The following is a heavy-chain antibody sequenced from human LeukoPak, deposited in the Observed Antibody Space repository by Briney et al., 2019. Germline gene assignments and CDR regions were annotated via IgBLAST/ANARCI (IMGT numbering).Heavy chain of an antibody. J-gene: IGHJ5*02. CDR3: AKYYYSSGSTFDP. CDR2: IKSKTDGGTT. V-gene: IGHV3-15*01. D-gene: IGHD3-10*01. Sequence: KPGGSLRLSCAASGFTFSNAWMSWVRQAPGKGLEWVGRIKSKTDGGTTDYAAPVKGRFTISRDDSKNTLYLQMNSLRAEDTAVYYCAKYYYSSGSTFDPWGQGTLVTVSS. CDR1: GFTFSNAW.